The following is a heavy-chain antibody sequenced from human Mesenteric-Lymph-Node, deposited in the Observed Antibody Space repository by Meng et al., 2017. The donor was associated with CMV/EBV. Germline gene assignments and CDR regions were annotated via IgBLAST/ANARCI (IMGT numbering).Heavy chain of an antibody. CDR3: ATFLSYDFWSGYYPRFDY. CDR2: IYYSGST. Sequence: SETLSLTCTVSGGSISSGGYYWSWIRQHPGKGLEWIGYIYYSGSTYYNPSLKSRVTISVDTSKNQFSLKLSSVTAADTAVYYCATFLSYDFWSGYYPRFDYWGQGTLVTVSS. D-gene: IGHD3-3*01. J-gene: IGHJ4*02. CDR1: GGSISSGGYY. V-gene: IGHV4-31*03.